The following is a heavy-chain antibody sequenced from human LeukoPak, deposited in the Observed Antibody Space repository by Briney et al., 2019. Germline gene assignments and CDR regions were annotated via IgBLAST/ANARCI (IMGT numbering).Heavy chain of an antibody. V-gene: IGHV4-34*01. D-gene: IGHD2-8*01. CDR2: INHSGST. CDR3: ARAPRPDCTNGVCYGGGDY. CDR1: GGSFSGYY. Sequence: SETLSLTCAVYGGSFSGYYWSWIRQPPGKGREWLGEINHSGSTNYNPSLKSRVTISVDTSKNQFSLKLSSVTAADTAVYYCARAPRPDCTNGVCYGGGDYWGQGTLVTVSS. J-gene: IGHJ4*02.